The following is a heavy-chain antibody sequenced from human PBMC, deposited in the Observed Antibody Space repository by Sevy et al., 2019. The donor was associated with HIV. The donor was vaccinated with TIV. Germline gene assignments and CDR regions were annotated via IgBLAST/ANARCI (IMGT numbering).Heavy chain of an antibody. J-gene: IGHJ4*02. V-gene: IGHV6-1*01. CDR3: ARDRGSSTWPFDY. CDR1: GDSVSSNSAV. Sequence: KQSQTLSLTCAISGDSVSSNSAVWNWIRQSPSRGLEWLGRTYYRSKWYNDYAVSVKSRITINPDTSKNQFSLQLNSVTPEDTAVYYCARDRGSSTWPFDYRGQGTLVTVSS. D-gene: IGHD6-13*01. CDR2: TYYRSKWYN.